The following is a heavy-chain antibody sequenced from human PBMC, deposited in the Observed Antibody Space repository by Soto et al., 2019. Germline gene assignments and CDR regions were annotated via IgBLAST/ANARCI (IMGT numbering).Heavy chain of an antibody. Sequence: EGQLTESGGGLVKPGGSLRLSCAASGFTFYYAWMTWVRQAPGKGLEWVGTIKSEPGGGTRDYAAPVKGRFSISRDDSKNTIYLQMNSLKAEDTALYYCTKVYKLEHQVMNVWGQGTTVTVSS. CDR1: GFTFYYAW. V-gene: IGHV3-15*05. CDR3: TKVYKLEHQVMNV. D-gene: IGHD1-1*01. CDR2: IKSEPGGGTR. J-gene: IGHJ6*02.